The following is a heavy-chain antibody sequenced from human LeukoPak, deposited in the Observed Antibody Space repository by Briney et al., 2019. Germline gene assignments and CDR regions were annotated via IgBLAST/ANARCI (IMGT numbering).Heavy chain of an antibody. D-gene: IGHD6-19*01. Sequence: SETLSLTCTVSGGSISSYYWSWIRQPPGKGLEWIGYIYYSGSTNYNPSLMSRVTISVDTSKNQFSLKLSSVTAADTAVYYCASLSLMPAVAGLFDYWGQGTLVTVSS. J-gene: IGHJ4*02. CDR2: IYYSGST. V-gene: IGHV4-59*01. CDR1: GGSISSYY. CDR3: ASLSLMPAVAGLFDY.